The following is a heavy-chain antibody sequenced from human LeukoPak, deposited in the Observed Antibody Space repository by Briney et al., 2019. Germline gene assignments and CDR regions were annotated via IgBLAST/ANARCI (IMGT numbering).Heavy chain of an antibody. CDR1: GYTFTTYF. CDR3: AREAPGGYFDY. V-gene: IGHV1-46*01. CDR2: INPSAGTT. J-gene: IGHJ4*02. Sequence: ASVKVSCKASGYTFTTYFLHWVRQAPGQGLEWTGMINPSAGTTNYAQNFQGRVTMTRDTSTSTVYMDLTSLRSEDTAVYYCAREAPGGYFDYWAQGTLVTVSS. D-gene: IGHD3-16*01.